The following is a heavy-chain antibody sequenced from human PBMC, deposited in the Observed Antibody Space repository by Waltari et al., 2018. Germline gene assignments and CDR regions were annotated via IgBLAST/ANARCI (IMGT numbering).Heavy chain of an antibody. Sequence: QVQLQESGPGLVKPSQTLSLTCTVSGGSISSGSYYWSWIRQPAGKGLEWIGRIYTSGSTNYNPPRKSRVTISVDTSKNQFSLKLSSVTAADTAVYYCARDVRDSSSHYYFDYWGQGTLVTVSS. CDR1: GGSISSGSYY. J-gene: IGHJ4*02. D-gene: IGHD6-6*01. V-gene: IGHV4-61*02. CDR2: IYTSGST. CDR3: ARDVRDSSSHYYFDY.